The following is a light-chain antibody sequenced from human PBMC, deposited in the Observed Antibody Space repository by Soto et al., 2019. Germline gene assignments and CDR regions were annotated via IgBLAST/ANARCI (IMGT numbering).Light chain of an antibody. Sequence: VLFTQSPGTLSFSPGERATLSCRASQSVSSSYLAWYQQKPGQAPRLLIYGASSRATGIPDRFSGSGSGTDFTLTISRLEPEDFAVYYCQQYGSSQWTFVQGTKVDI. CDR2: GAS. CDR1: QSVSSSY. CDR3: QQYGSSQWT. V-gene: IGKV3-20*01. J-gene: IGKJ1*01.